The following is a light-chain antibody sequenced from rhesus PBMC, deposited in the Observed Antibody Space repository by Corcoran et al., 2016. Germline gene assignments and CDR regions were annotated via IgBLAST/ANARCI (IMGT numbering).Light chain of an antibody. J-gene: IGKJ1*01. Sequence: DIVMTQTPLSLPVTPGEPASISCRSSQSLLQSGGKTYLYWYLQKPGQSQQLLIHVVSNRASGGHNRFSGSGSGTDFTLKISRVEAVDVGVYYCMQGIHLPWTFGQGTKVEIK. CDR2: VVS. CDR1: QSLLQSGGKTY. CDR3: MQGIHLPWT. V-gene: IGKV2-82*01.